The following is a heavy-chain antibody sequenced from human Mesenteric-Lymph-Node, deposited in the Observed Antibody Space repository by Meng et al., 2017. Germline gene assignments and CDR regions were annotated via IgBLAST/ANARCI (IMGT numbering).Heavy chain of an antibody. CDR2: IIPILGIA. D-gene: IGHD3-9*01. J-gene: IGHJ3*02. V-gene: IGHV1-69*04. CDR1: GGTFSSYT. CDR3: AREPEYYDLLTGFLPAFAI. Sequence: SVKVSCKASGGTFSSYTISWVRQAPGQGLEWMGRIIPILGIANYAQKFQGRVTITADKSTSTAYMELSSLRSEDTAVYYCAREPEYYDLLTGFLPAFAIWGQGKMV.